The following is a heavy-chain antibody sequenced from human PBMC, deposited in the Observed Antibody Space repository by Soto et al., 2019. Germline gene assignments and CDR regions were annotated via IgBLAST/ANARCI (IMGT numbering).Heavy chain of an antibody. D-gene: IGHD5-12*01. J-gene: IGHJ4*02. CDR1: GGSISSGGYS. CDR2: IYHSGST. Sequence: SETLSLTCAVSGGSISSGGYSWSWIRQPPGKGLEWIGYIYHSGSTYYNPSLKSRVTISVDRSKNQFSLKLSPVTAADTAVYYCARGGGYSGYDSVFDHWGQGTLVTVSS. CDR3: ARGGGYSGYDSVFDH. V-gene: IGHV4-30-2*01.